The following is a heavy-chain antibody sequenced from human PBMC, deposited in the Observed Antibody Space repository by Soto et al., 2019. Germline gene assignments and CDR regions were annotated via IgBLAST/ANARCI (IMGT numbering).Heavy chain of an antibody. CDR2: ISYDGSNK. CDR3: AKDTNWNGDNYYMDV. Sequence: GGSLRLSCAASGFTFSSYGMHWVRQAPGKGLEWVAVISYDGSNKYYADSVKGRFTISRDNSKNTLYLQMNSLRAEDTAVYYCAKDTNWNGDNYYMDVWGKGTTVTVSS. CDR1: GFTFSSYG. D-gene: IGHD1-1*01. V-gene: IGHV3-30*18. J-gene: IGHJ6*03.